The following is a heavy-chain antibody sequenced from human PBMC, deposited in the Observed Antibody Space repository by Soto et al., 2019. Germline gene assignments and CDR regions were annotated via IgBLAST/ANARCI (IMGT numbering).Heavy chain of an antibody. D-gene: IGHD3-22*01. V-gene: IGHV3-23*01. CDR1: GFTFSSYA. Sequence: GGSLRLSCAASGFTFSSYAMSWVRQAPGKGLEWVSAISGSGGSTYYADSVKGRFTISRDNSKNTLYLQMNSLRAEDTAVYYCAKEGRYYDSSGYFTDENTFDIWGQGTMVTVSS. CDR3: AKEGRYYDSSGYFTDENTFDI. CDR2: ISGSGGST. J-gene: IGHJ3*02.